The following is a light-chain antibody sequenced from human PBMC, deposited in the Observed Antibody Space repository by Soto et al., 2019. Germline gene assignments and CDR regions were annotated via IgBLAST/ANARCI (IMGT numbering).Light chain of an antibody. CDR3: CSYTSSSTRV. CDR2: DVG. J-gene: IGLJ1*01. Sequence: ALXQPASVSGSPGQSITISCTGTSSDVGGYNYVSWYQQHPGKAPKLMIYDVGNRPSGVSNRFSGSKSGNTASLTISGLQPEDEADYYCCSYTSSSTRVFGTGTKVTVL. CDR1: SSDVGGYNY. V-gene: IGLV2-14*01.